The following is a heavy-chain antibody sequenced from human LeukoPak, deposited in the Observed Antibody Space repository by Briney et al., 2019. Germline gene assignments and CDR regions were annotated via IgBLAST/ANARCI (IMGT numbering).Heavy chain of an antibody. D-gene: IGHD3-22*01. V-gene: IGHV1-18*01. Sequence: GASVKVSCKASGYTFTSYGISWVRRAPGQGLEWMGWISAYNGNTNYAQKLQGRVTMTTDASTSTAYMELRSLRSDDTAVYYCAREYYDSSDFYYYYYMDVWGKGTTVTVSS. CDR2: ISAYNGNT. CDR3: AREYYDSSDFYYYYYMDV. J-gene: IGHJ6*03. CDR1: GYTFTSYG.